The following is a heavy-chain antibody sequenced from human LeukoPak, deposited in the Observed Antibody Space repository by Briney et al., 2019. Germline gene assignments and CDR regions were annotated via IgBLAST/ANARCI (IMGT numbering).Heavy chain of an antibody. D-gene: IGHD2-15*01. CDR1: GFTFSSYG. Sequence: GGSLRLSCAASGFTFSSYGMHWVRQAPGKGLEWVAVISYDGSNKYYADSVKGRFTISRDNSKNTLYLQMNSLRAEDTAVYYCAKDWSGYCSGGSCYGDYCGQGTLVTVSS. J-gene: IGHJ4*02. CDR3: AKDWSGYCSGGSCYGDY. V-gene: IGHV3-30*18. CDR2: ISYDGSNK.